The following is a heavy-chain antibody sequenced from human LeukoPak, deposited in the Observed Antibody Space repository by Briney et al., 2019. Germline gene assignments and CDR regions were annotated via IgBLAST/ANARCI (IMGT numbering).Heavy chain of an antibody. CDR2: ISGSGDST. Sequence: PGGSLRLSCAASRFTFSSYVMSWVRQAPGKGLEWVSAISGSGDSTYYADSVKGRFTISRDNAKNTLYLQMNSLRAEDTAVYYCAKDSDSSGWYNLGYYMDVWGKGTTVTVSS. D-gene: IGHD6-19*01. CDR1: RFTFSSYV. J-gene: IGHJ6*03. CDR3: AKDSDSSGWYNLGYYMDV. V-gene: IGHV3-23*01.